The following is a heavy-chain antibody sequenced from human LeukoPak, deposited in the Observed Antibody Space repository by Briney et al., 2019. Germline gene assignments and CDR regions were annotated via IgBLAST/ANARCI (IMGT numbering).Heavy chain of an antibody. D-gene: IGHD2-2*01. V-gene: IGHV4-39*07. CDR3: ARGHRIVVVPAARVGMDV. CDR2: INHSGSA. J-gene: IGHJ6*02. Sequence: SETLSLTCTVSGGSISSRSYYWSWIRQPPGKGLEWIGEINHSGSANYNPSLKSRVTISVDTSKNQFSLKLSSVTAADTAVYYCARGHRIVVVPAARVGMDVWGQGTTVTVSS. CDR1: GGSISSRSYY.